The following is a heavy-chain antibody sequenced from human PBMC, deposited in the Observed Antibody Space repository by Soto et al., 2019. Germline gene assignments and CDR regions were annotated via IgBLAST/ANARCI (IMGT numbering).Heavy chain of an antibody. CDR1: GFNFIVYT. CDR3: AREGWELYFDS. V-gene: IGHV3-21*06. CDR2: ISSSSSFI. Sequence: PGGSLRLSCEDSGFNFIVYTMVWVRQGPGKGLEWLSSISSSSSFIYYADSMKGRLTVSRDNAKNSSYFELTKLRDEDTAVYYCAREGWELYFDSWGQGTLVTVSS. D-gene: IGHD1-26*01. J-gene: IGHJ4*02.